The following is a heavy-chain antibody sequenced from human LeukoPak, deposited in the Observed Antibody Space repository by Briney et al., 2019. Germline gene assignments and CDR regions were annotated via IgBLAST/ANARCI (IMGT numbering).Heavy chain of an antibody. CDR1: GGSISSSSYY. J-gene: IGHJ6*03. V-gene: IGHV4-39*07. D-gene: IGHD2-2*01. CDR3: ARGQSSLGYCSSTSCAGFGYYYYYYMDV. Sequence: SETLSLTCTVSGGSISSSSYYWSWIRQPPGKGLEWIGEINHSGSTNYNPSLKSRVTISVDTSKNQFSLKLSSVTAADTAVYYCARGQSSLGYCSSTSCAGFGYYYYYYMDVWGKGTTVTVSS. CDR2: INHSGST.